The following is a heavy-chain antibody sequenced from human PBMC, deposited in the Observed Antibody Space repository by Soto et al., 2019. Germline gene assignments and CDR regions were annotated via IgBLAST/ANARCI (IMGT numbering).Heavy chain of an antibody. CDR2: VVHWGTT. V-gene: IGHV4-4*02. Sequence: QVQLQQSGPGLVKPSETLSLTCAVSGASINDNNWWSWVRQTPGKGLEWIGEVVHWGTTNYNPSLRSRVTISMDKPNNQISLTLSSVTAADSALYYCARHIGVTGTRCFDYWGQGTLVTVSS. CDR3: ARHIGVTGTRCFDY. D-gene: IGHD6-19*01. CDR1: GASINDNNW. J-gene: IGHJ4*02.